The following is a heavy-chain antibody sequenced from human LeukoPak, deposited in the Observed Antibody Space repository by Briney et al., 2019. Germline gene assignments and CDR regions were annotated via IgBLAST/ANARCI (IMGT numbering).Heavy chain of an antibody. J-gene: IGHJ4*02. Sequence: GGSLRLSCAASGFTVSGNYMSWVRQAPGKGLEWVSVIYSGGSTYYADSVKGRFTISRDNSKNTLYLQMNSLRAEDTAVYYCARDGGDYGDYSALDYWGQGTLVTVSS. CDR2: IYSGGST. CDR1: GFTVSGNY. V-gene: IGHV3-53*01. CDR3: ARDGGDYGDYSALDY. D-gene: IGHD4-17*01.